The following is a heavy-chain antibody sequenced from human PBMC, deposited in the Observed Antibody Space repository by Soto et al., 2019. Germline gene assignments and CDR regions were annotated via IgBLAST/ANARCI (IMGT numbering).Heavy chain of an antibody. D-gene: IGHD3-22*01. CDR3: ARSSGCYYYYGIDV. Sequence: SGPTLVNPTQTLTLTCTFSGVSLSTSGLCVSWIRQPPGKALEWLALIDWNDDKYYSTSLKTRLTISKDTSKTQVVLTMTNLDPVDTATYYCARSSGCYYYYGIDVWGQGTTVTVSS. CDR1: GVSLSTSGLC. CDR2: IDWNDDK. V-gene: IGHV2-70*01. J-gene: IGHJ6*02.